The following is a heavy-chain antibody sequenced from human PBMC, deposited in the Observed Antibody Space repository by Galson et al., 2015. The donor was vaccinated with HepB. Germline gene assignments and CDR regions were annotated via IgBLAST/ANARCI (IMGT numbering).Heavy chain of an antibody. CDR3: ARGRYYGDYFDY. J-gene: IGHJ4*02. D-gene: IGHD4-17*01. Sequence: SCRASGYTFTSYYMHWVRQAPGQGLEWMGIINPSGGSTSYAQKLQGRVTMTRDTSTSTVYMELSSLRSEDTAVYYCARGRYYGDYFDYWGQGTLVTVSS. CDR2: INPSGGST. CDR1: GYTFTSYY. V-gene: IGHV1-46*04.